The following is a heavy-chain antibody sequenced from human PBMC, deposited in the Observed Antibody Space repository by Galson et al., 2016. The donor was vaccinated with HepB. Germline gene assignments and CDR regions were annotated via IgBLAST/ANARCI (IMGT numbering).Heavy chain of an antibody. Sequence: SLRLSCAASGFTADDYAMHWVQQAPGKGLEWVSGITWNSDNIGYADSVKGRFTISRDNAKNSLYLQLNILRAEDKALYYCAKDKAHGRDVMYYYGMDVWGQGTTVIVSS. CDR3: AKDKAHGRDVMYYYGMDV. CDR2: ITWNSDNI. D-gene: IGHD2-21*02. V-gene: IGHV3-9*02. CDR1: GFTADDYA. J-gene: IGHJ6*02.